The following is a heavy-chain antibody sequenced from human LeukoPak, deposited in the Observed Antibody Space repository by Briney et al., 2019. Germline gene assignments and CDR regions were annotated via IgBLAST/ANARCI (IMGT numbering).Heavy chain of an antibody. D-gene: IGHD3-22*01. V-gene: IGHV3-53*01. Sequence: GSQRLSCAASGFTVSSNYMSWVRQAPGKGLEWVSVIYSGGSTYYADSVKGRFTISRDNSKNTLYLQMNSLRAEDTAVYYCASSASGYPHPFDYWGQGTLVTVSS. CDR2: IYSGGST. CDR1: GFTVSSNY. J-gene: IGHJ4*02. CDR3: ASSASGYPHPFDY.